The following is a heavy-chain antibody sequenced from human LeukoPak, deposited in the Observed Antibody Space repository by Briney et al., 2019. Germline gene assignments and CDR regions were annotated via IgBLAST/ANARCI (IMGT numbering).Heavy chain of an antibody. CDR1: GASVRDYL. D-gene: IGHD3-22*01. CDR2: VYNSGIT. CDR3: ARVRLSSGYSN. Sequence: SETLSLTCSVSGASVRDYLCNCIRQRPGGGLEGMGYVYNSGITNYNPSLRSRVTISVDTSKNQFSLKLNSVTAADRSVFFFARVRLSSGYSNWRQGTLVTVPS. J-gene: IGHJ4*02. V-gene: IGHV4-59*02.